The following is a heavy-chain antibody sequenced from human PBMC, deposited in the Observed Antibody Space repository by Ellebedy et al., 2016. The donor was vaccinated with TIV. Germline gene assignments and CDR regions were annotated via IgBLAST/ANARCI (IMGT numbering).Heavy chain of an antibody. CDR3: AVGNPDLYDSSGYYPRLSL. Sequence: GESLKISXKGSGYSFTSYWIGWVRQMPGKGLEWMGIIYPGDSDTRYSPSFQGQVTISADKSISTAYLQWSSLKASDTAMYYCAVGNPDLYDSSGYYPRLSLWGQGTLVTVSS. D-gene: IGHD3-22*01. CDR1: GYSFTSYW. CDR2: IYPGDSDT. J-gene: IGHJ4*02. V-gene: IGHV5-51*01.